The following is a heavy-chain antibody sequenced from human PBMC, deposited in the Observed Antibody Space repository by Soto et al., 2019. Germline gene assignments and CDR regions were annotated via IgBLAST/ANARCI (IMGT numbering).Heavy chain of an antibody. CDR2: IYYSGST. CDR3: ARARYDSSGSVWFDP. D-gene: IGHD3-22*01. J-gene: IGHJ5*02. V-gene: IGHV4-59*01. CDR1: GGSISSYY. Sequence: ETLSLTCTVSGGSISSYYWSWIRQPPGKGLEWIGYIYYSGSTNYNPSLKSRVTISVDTSKNQFSRKLSAVTAADTAVYYCARARYDSSGSVWFDPWGQGTLVTVSS.